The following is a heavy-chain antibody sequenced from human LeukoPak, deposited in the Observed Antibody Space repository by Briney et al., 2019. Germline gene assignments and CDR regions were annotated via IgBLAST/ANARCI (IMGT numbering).Heavy chain of an antibody. V-gene: IGHV4-4*02. CDR1: GGSISSSNW. Sequence: PSETLSLTCGVSGGSISSSNWWSWVRQPPGKGLEWIGEIYHSGSTKYNPSLKSRVTISVDKSKNQFSLQLTSVTPEDTAVYYCARRYNRGWLHFDYWGQGTLVTVSS. CDR2: IYHSGST. D-gene: IGHD6-19*01. J-gene: IGHJ4*02. CDR3: ARRYNRGWLHFDY.